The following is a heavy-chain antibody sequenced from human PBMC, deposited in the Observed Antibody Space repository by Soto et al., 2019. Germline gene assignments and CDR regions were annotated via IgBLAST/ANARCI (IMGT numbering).Heavy chain of an antibody. Sequence: PSETLSLTCSVSCGSVSYNSYYWGWIRQPPGKGLEWVGGIFYTGTTYYNPSLKDRVSISVDTSKNSFSLNLTSVTAADTAVYFCARLVVVAPVANVWGQGALVTVS. CDR1: CGSVSYNSYY. CDR3: ARLVVVAPVANV. D-gene: IGHD2-21*01. V-gene: IGHV4-39*01. J-gene: IGHJ4*02. CDR2: IFYTGTT.